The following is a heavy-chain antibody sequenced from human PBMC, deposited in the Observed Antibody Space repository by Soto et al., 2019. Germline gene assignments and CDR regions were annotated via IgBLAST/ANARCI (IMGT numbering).Heavy chain of an antibody. V-gene: IGHV5-51*01. D-gene: IGHD1-1*01. Sequence: GESLKISCKGSGYSFTSYWIGWVRQMPGKGLKWMGIIYPGDSDTRYSPSFQGQVTISADKSISTAYLQWSSLKASDTAMYYCARHQSNWNDVAYYYYYGMDVWGQGTTVTVSS. CDR3: ARHQSNWNDVAYYYYYGMDV. CDR2: IYPGDSDT. CDR1: GYSFTSYW. J-gene: IGHJ6*02.